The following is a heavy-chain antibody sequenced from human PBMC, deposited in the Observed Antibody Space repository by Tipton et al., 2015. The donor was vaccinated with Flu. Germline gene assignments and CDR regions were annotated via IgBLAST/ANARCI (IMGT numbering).Heavy chain of an antibody. D-gene: IGHD3-22*01. Sequence: SLRLSCAASGFTVSRNYMTWVRQASGKGLECVSVIYSGGETYYADSVKGRFTISRDNSKNTLYLQMNSLRAEDTAVYYCARKTDSSGHGDYWGQGTLATVSS. J-gene: IGHJ4*02. V-gene: IGHV3-66*01. CDR3: ARKTDSSGHGDY. CDR2: IYSGGET. CDR1: GFTVSRNY.